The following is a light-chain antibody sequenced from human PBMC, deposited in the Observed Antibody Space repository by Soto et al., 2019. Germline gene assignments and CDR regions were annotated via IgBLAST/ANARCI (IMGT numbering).Light chain of an antibody. CDR2: GAS. CDR1: QSVSSN. CDR3: QHFNNWPLT. Sequence: EIVLTQSPGTLSLSPGGRATFACRASQSVSSNLAWYQHKPGQAPRLLIYGASTRATGIPARFSGSGSGTEFTLTINSLQSEDFAVYYCQHFNNWPLTFGGGTKVDI. V-gene: IGKV3-15*01. J-gene: IGKJ4*01.